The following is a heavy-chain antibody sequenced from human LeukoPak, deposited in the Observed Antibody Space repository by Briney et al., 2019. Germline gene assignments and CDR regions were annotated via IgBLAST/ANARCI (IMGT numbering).Heavy chain of an antibody. CDR3: ARVATWSPDAFDI. V-gene: IGHV3-21*01. CDR2: ISSSSSYI. Sequence: GGSLRLSCAASGFTFSSYSMNWVRQAPGKGLEWVSSISSSSSYIYYADSVKGRFTISRGNAKNPLYLQMNSLRAEDTAVYYCARVATWSPDAFDIWGQGTMVTVSS. D-gene: IGHD2-15*01. J-gene: IGHJ3*02. CDR1: GFTFSSYS.